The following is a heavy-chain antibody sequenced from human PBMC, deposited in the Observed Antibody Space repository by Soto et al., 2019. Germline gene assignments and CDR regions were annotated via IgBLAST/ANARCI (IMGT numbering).Heavy chain of an antibody. Sequence: QVQLQQWGAGLLKPSETLSLTCAVYGGSFSGYYWSWIRQPPGKGLVWIGEINHSGSTNYNPSLTSRVTISVDTSKNQFSLKLSSVAAADTAVYYCARLPPKRAGLQKRDYYYYYMDVWGKGTTVTVSS. CDR1: GGSFSGYY. CDR3: ARLPPKRAGLQKRDYYYYYMDV. V-gene: IGHV4-34*01. J-gene: IGHJ6*03. CDR2: INHSGST.